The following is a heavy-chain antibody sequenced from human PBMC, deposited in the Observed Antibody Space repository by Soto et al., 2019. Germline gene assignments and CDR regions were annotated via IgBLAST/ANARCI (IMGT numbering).Heavy chain of an antibody. J-gene: IGHJ3*02. Sequence: GGSLRLSCAASGFTFSSYWISWVRQAPGKGLEWVANIKQDGIEKYYVDSVKGRFTISRDNAKNSLYLQMNSLRAEDTAVYYCARADSSGYAFDIWGQGTMVPVSS. CDR1: GFTFSSYW. CDR2: IKQDGIEK. V-gene: IGHV3-7*01. D-gene: IGHD3-22*01. CDR3: ARADSSGYAFDI.